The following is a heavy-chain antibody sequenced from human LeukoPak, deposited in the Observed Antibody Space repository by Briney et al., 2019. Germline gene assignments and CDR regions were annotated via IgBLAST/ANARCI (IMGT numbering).Heavy chain of an antibody. CDR3: ARGINWFDS. Sequence: ASVTVSCKSPGYTSADFYMHWVRQAPGQGLGWMGWIDPNSGGTDYEQRFLGRVTMTRDTSISTAYMELSGLTSDDTAVYYCARGINWFDSWGQGTLVTVSS. V-gene: IGHV1-2*02. J-gene: IGHJ5*01. CDR1: GYTSADFY. CDR2: IDPNSGGT. D-gene: IGHD3-10*01.